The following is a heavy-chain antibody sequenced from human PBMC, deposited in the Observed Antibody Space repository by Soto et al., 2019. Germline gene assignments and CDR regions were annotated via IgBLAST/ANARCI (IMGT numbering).Heavy chain of an antibody. D-gene: IGHD2-8*01. J-gene: IGHJ4*01. CDR2: ILYSGTT. V-gene: IGHV4-30-4*01. CDR1: GGSISSGDYY. CDR3: ARNGALDY. Sequence: QVQLQESGPGLVKPSQTLSLTCTVSGGSISSGDYYWSWIRQPPGKGLEWIGYILYSGTTNYNPSLERRLTISVDTSKDQFSLKLTSVPAADTAVYYCARNGALDYWGRGTLVTVSS.